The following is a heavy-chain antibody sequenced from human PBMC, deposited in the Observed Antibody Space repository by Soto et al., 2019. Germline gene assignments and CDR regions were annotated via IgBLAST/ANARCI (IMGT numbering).Heavy chain of an antibody. CDR1: GYTFTSYG. V-gene: IGHV1-18*01. CDR3: ARAGPRREKEAGFGY. D-gene: IGHD6-25*01. CDR2: ISAYNGNT. J-gene: IGHJ4*02. Sequence: ASVKVSCKASGYTFTSYGISWVRQAPGQGLEWMGWISAYNGNTNYAQKLQGRVTMTTDTSTSTAYMELRSLRSDDTAVYYCARAGPRREKEAGFGYWGQGTLVTVSS.